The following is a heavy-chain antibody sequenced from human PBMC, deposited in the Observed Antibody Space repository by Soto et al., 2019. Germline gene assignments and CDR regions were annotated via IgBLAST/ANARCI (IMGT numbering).Heavy chain of an antibody. CDR2: ISGSDDST. V-gene: IGHV3-23*01. Sequence: EVQLLESGGGLVQPGESLRLSCAASGFTFSSYAMSWVRQAPGKGLEWVSVISGSDDSTYYADSVKGRFTISRDNSKNTLDLQMTSLRAEDTAVYYCATRSSSSTFDYWGQGTLVTVSS. CDR3: ATRSSSSTFDY. CDR1: GFTFSSYA. J-gene: IGHJ4*02. D-gene: IGHD6-6*01.